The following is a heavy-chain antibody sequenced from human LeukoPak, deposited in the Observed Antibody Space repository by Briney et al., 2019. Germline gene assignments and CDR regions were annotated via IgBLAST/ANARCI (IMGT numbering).Heavy chain of an antibody. D-gene: IGHD3-9*01. CDR2: ISPYNGNT. Sequence: ASVKVSCKASGYTFTSYGVSWVRQAPGQGLEWMGWISPYNGNTNYVQKLQGRVTMTTDTSTSTAYMELRSLRSDDTAVYYCARDPGRLGDYWGQGTLVTVSS. CDR3: ARDPGRLGDY. CDR1: GYTFTSYG. V-gene: IGHV1-18*01. J-gene: IGHJ4*02.